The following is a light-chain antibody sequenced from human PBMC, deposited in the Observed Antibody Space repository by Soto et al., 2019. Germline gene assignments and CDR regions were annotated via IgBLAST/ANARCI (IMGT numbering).Light chain of an antibody. CDR3: QQYGTSVQ. J-gene: IGKJ4*02. CDR2: GAS. CDR1: QSVTSKY. V-gene: IGKV3-20*01. Sequence: EIVLTQSPDTLSLSPGERATLSRRASQSVTSKYLAWYQQKPGQAPRLLIHGASNRTTGIPDRFSGSASGKDFTITISRLDAEHFALYYCQQYGTSVQFGGGTKVEIK.